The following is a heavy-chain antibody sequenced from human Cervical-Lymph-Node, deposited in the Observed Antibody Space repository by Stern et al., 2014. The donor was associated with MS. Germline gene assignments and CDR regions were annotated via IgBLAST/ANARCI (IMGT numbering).Heavy chain of an antibody. CDR2: ITPSGDGT. J-gene: IGHJ4*02. Sequence: QVQLVQSGAEVTKPGASVKVSCKASGYTFTSYYMHWVRQAPGQGLEWMGIITPSGDGTTYAQKFQGRLTMTRDTSTSTVYMELSSLRSEDTAVYYCTRPLAGTTLLFDYWGQGTLFTVSS. V-gene: IGHV1-46*03. D-gene: IGHD1-1*01. CDR3: TRPLAGTTLLFDY. CDR1: GYTFTSYY.